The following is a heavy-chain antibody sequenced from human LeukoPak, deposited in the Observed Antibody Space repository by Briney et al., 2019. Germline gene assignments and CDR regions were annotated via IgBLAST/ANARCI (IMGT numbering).Heavy chain of an antibody. V-gene: IGHV4-59*01. CDR3: ARLKYYYDSSGYRAEYFQH. CDR1: GGSISSYY. Sequence: SETLSLTCTVSGGSISSYYWSWIRQPPGKGLEWIGYIYYSGSTNYNPSLKSRVTISVDTSKNQFSLKLSSVTAADTAVYYCARLKYYYDSSGYRAEYFQHWGQGTLVTVSS. D-gene: IGHD3-22*01. J-gene: IGHJ1*01. CDR2: IYYSGST.